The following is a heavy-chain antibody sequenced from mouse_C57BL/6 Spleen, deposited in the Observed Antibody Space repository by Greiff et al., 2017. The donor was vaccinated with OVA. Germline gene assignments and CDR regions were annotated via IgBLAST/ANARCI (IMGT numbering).Heavy chain of an antibody. CDR3: ASSYDGYYYAMDY. V-gene: IGHV1-69*01. Sequence: VQLQQPGAELVMPGASVKLSCKASGYTFTSYWMHWVKQRPGQGLEWIGEIDPSDSYTNYNQKFKGKSTLTVDKSSSTAYMQLSSLTSEDSAVYYCASSYDGYYYAMDYWGQGTSVTVSS. CDR1: GYTFTSYW. D-gene: IGHD2-3*01. CDR2: IDPSDSYT. J-gene: IGHJ4*01.